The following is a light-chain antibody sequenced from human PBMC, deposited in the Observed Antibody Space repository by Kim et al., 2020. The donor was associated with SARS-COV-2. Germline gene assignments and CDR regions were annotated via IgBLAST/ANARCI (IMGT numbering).Light chain of an antibody. CDR1: ISDIGRNT. J-gene: IGLJ2*01. CDR3: ATWDDSLDGPV. Sequence: QSALTQPPSASGTPGQRVTISCSGSISDIGRNTVNWYQQLPGTAPKLLIYNNNQGPSGVPDRFSGSKSGTAASLAISGLQSEDEADYYCATWDDSLDGPVFGGGTKLTVL. CDR2: NNN. V-gene: IGLV1-44*01.